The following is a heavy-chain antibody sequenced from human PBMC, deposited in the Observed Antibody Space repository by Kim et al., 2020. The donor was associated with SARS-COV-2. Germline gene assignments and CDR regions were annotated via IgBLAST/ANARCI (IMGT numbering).Heavy chain of an antibody. Sequence: RYSPTLKSRLTITKDTSKNQVVLTLTNMHPVDTATYYCAHHESTKWLYFDYWGQGTRVTVSS. CDR3: AHHESTKWLYFDY. J-gene: IGHJ4*02. D-gene: IGHD5-12*01. V-gene: IGHV2-5*01.